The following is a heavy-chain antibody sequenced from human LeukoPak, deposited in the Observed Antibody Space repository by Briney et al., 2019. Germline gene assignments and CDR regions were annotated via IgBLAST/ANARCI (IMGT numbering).Heavy chain of an antibody. CDR3: AKGGAWELRPFDY. CDR1: GFTFSSYA. J-gene: IGHJ4*02. CDR2: ISGSGGST. V-gene: IGHV3-23*01. D-gene: IGHD1-26*01. Sequence: GGSLRLSCAASGFTFSSYAMSWVRQAPGKGLEWVSAISGSGGSTYYADSVKGRFTNSRDNSKNTLQMNSLRAEDTAVYYCAKGGAWELRPFDYWGQGTLVTVSS.